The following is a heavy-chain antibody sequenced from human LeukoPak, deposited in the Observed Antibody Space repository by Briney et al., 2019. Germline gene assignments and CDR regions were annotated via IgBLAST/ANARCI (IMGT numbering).Heavy chain of an antibody. Sequence: PGGSLRLSCAASGFTFISYWMHWVRHAPGKGLVWVSRINSDGSTTTYADSVKGRVTISRDNAKNTLYLQMNSLRAEGTAVYYCARASEGGFDYWGQGTLVTVSS. CDR1: GFTFISYW. V-gene: IGHV3-74*01. CDR3: ARASEGGFDY. D-gene: IGHD3-16*01. CDR2: INSDGSTT. J-gene: IGHJ4*02.